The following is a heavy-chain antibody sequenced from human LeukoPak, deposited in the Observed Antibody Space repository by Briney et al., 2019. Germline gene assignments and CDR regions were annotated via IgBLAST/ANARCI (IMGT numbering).Heavy chain of an antibody. V-gene: IGHV4-59*01. Sequence: PSETLSLTCTVSGGSISSYYWSWIRQPPGKGLEWIGYIYYSGSTNYNPSLKSRVTISVDTSKNQFSLKLSSVTAADTAVYYCARHVPPRRVVIFSPGDAFDIWGQGTMVTVSS. CDR2: IYYSGST. J-gene: IGHJ3*02. D-gene: IGHD3-3*01. CDR1: GGSISSYY. CDR3: ARHVPPRRVVIFSPGDAFDI.